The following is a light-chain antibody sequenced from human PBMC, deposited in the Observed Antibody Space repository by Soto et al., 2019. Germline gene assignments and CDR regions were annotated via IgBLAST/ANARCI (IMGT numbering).Light chain of an antibody. J-gene: IGKJ4*01. CDR2: GAS. V-gene: IGKV3-15*01. Sequence: IRRTKSKDTLSVSPGERVTLSCRASRTVSNRLAWYQHKPGQAPRLLISGASTGATGIPPRFRGSGSGTEFTLTVDTLQSEDIAIYYCQQYYHWLVTFGGVSNVAIK. CDR3: QQYYHWLVT. CDR1: RTVSNR.